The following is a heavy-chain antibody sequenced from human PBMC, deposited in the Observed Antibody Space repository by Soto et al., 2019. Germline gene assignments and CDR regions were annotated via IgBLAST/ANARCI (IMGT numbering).Heavy chain of an antibody. J-gene: IGHJ4*02. D-gene: IGHD2-15*01. Sequence: EVQLVESGGGLVQPGEXLRLSCAASGFTFSSYWMHWVRQAPGKGLVWVSRINSDGSSTSYAGSVKGRFTISRDNAKNTLYLQMNSLRAEDTAVYXCVRTSLVVAAATREDYWGQGXLVTVSS. V-gene: IGHV3-74*01. CDR1: GFTFSSYW. CDR2: INSDGSST. CDR3: VRTSLVVAAATREDY.